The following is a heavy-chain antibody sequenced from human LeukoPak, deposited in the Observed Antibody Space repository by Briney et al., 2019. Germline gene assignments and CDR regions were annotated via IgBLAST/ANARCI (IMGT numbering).Heavy chain of an antibody. V-gene: IGHV3-23*01. CDR3: AQGYSSGWYPH. Sequence: GGSLRLSCAVSGFSVSSYGMSWVRQAPGKGLELISAISVDGETTWYAGSVKGRFIISRDNSKNTLYLQMNSLRAEDTGAYFCAQGYSSGWYPHWGQGSLVSVSS. CDR2: ISVDGETT. CDR1: GFSVSSYG. D-gene: IGHD6-19*01. J-gene: IGHJ4*02.